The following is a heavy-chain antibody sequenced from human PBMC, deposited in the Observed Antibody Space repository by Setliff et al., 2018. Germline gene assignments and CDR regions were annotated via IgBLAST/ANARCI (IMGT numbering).Heavy chain of an antibody. V-gene: IGHV1-18*01. CDR1: GYTFNDYG. J-gene: IGHJ4*02. CDR3: ARGGMAAANRKGVFEY. CDR2: ISAHTGNT. Sequence: ASVKVSCKTSGYTFNDYGIAWVRQAPGQGLEWMGWISAHTGNTYYTPKLHGRVTLTRDTSTSTFYMEVNILRSDDTAVYYCARGGMAAANRKGVFEYWGQGTLVTVSS. D-gene: IGHD6-13*01.